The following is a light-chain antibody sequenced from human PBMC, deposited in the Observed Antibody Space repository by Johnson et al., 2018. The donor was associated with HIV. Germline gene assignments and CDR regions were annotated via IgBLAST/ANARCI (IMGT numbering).Light chain of an antibody. Sequence: QSVLTQPPSVSAAPGQKVTISCSGSSSTIGKNYVSWYQVLPGTAPKLLIYKNNERPSGIPDRFSGSKSCTSATLGITGLQTGDEADYYCGAWDSSLTTYVFGTGTKVTVL. CDR1: SSTIGKNY. CDR3: GAWDSSLTTYV. J-gene: IGLJ1*01. CDR2: KNN. V-gene: IGLV1-51*02.